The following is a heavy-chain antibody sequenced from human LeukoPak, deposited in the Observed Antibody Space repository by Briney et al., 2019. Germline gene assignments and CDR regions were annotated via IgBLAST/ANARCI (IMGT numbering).Heavy chain of an antibody. D-gene: IGHD6-6*01. CDR3: ARDLRSSSYYYYGMDV. V-gene: IGHV4-31*03. Sequence: SETPSLTCTVSGGSISSGGYYWSWIRQHPGKGLEWIGYIYYSGSTYYNPSLKSRVTISVDTSKNQFSLKLSSVTAADTAVYYCARDLRSSSYYYYGMDVWGQGTTVTVSS. J-gene: IGHJ6*02. CDR2: IYYSGST. CDR1: GGSISSGGYY.